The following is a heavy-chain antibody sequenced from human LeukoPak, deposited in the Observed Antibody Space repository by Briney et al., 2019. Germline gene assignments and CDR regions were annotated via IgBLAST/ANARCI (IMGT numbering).Heavy chain of an antibody. CDR2: IYYRGST. V-gene: IGHV4-59*12. Sequence: SETLSLTCTVSGGSISSYYWNWIRQPPGKGLEWIGSIYYRGSTYYNPSLKSRVTMSVDTSKNQFSLKLSSVTAADTAVYYCARDHLGITMVRGVISLDYWGQGTLVTVSS. CDR3: ARDHLGITMVRGVISLDY. D-gene: IGHD3-10*01. CDR1: GGSISSYY. J-gene: IGHJ4*02.